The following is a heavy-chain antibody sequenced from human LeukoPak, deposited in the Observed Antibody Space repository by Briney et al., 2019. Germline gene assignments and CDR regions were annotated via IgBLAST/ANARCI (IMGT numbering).Heavy chain of an antibody. CDR3: ARGIQSLGA. V-gene: IGHV4-34*01. CDR2: INHSGST. CDR1: GGSFSGYY. Sequence: PSETLSLTCAVYGGSFSGYYWSWIRQPPGKGLEWIGEINHSGSTNYNPSLKSRVTISVDTSKNQFSLKLSSVTAADTAVYYCARGIQSLGAWGQGTLVTVSS. J-gene: IGHJ5*02. D-gene: IGHD3-16*01.